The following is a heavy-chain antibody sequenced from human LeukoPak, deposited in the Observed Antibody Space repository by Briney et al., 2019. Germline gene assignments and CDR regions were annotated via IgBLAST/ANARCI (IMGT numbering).Heavy chain of an antibody. CDR2: IYYSGST. V-gene: IGHV4-61*01. CDR3: AREGMVRGVIGY. J-gene: IGHJ4*02. Sequence: SETLSLTCTVSGGSVSSGSYYWSWIRQPPGKGLEWFAYIYYSGSTNYNPSLKSRVTISVDTSKNQFSLKLSSVTAADTAVYYCAREGMVRGVIGYWGQGTLVTVSS. D-gene: IGHD3-10*01. CDR1: GGSVSSGSYY.